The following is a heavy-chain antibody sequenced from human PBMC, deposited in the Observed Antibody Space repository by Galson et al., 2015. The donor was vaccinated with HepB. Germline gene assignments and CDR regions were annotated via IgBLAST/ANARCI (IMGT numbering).Heavy chain of an antibody. CDR1: GYTFTSYY. CDR3: AGGARGITMIVVAYFDY. J-gene: IGHJ4*02. CDR2: INPSGGST. V-gene: IGHV1-46*01. D-gene: IGHD3-22*01. Sequence: SVKVSCKASGYTFTSYYMHWVRQAPGQGLEWMGIINPSGGSTSYAQKFQGRVTMTRDTSTSTVYMELSSLRSEDTAVYYCAGGARGITMIVVAYFDYWGQGTLVTVSS.